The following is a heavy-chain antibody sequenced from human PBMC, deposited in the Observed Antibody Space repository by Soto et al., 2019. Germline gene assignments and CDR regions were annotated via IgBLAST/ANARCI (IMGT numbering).Heavy chain of an antibody. Sequence: QVQLVESGGGVVQPGRSLRLSCAASGFTFSSYGMHWVRQAPGKGLEWVAVISYDGSNKYYADSVKGRFTISRDNSKNTLYLQMNTLRAEDTAVYYCAKDRSELELLPTDSWGQGTLVTVSS. CDR1: GFTFSSYG. V-gene: IGHV3-30*18. D-gene: IGHD1-7*01. CDR3: AKDRSELELLPTDS. CDR2: ISYDGSNK. J-gene: IGHJ4*02.